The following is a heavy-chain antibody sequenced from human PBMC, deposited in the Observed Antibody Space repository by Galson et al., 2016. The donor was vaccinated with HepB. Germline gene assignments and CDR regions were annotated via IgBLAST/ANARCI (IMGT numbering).Heavy chain of an antibody. CDR3: ARGRGSNWRDAFDI. V-gene: IGHV3-9*01. CDR2: TSWNSGSI. J-gene: IGHJ3*02. Sequence: SLRLSCAASGFTFDDYAMHWVRQAPGKGLEWVSGTSWNSGSIGYADSVKGRFTISRDNDKYSLHLQMNILRAKDTALYYCARGRGSNWRDAFDIWGQGTMVTVSS. D-gene: IGHD6-13*01. CDR1: GFTFDDYA.